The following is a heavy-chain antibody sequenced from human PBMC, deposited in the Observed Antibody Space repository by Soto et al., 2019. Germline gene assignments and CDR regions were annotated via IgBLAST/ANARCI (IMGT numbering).Heavy chain of an antibody. CDR2: ISWDGGST. V-gene: IGHV3-43*01. Sequence: GGSLRLSCAASGFTFDDYTMHWVRQAPGKGLEWVSLISWDGGSTYYADSVKGRFTISRDNSKNSLYLQMNSLRTGDTALYYCAKGDDPLAFDPWGQGTLVTVSS. D-gene: IGHD1-1*01. CDR1: GFTFDDYT. CDR3: AKGDDPLAFDP. J-gene: IGHJ5*02.